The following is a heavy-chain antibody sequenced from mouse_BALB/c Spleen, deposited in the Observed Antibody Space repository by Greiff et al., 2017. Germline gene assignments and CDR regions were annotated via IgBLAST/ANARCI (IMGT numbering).Heavy chain of an antibody. D-gene: IGHD2-4*01. Sequence: EVQLVESGPGLVKPSQSLSLTCSVTGYSITSGYYWNWIRQFPGNKLEWMGYISYDGSNNYNPSLKNRISITRDTSKNQFFLKLNSVTTEDTATYYCASMITTFAYWGQGTLVTVSA. CDR2: ISYDGSN. V-gene: IGHV3-6*02. J-gene: IGHJ3*01. CDR1: GYSITSGYY. CDR3: ASMITTFAY.